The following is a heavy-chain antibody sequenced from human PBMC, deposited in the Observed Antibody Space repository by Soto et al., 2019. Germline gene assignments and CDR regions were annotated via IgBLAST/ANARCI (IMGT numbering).Heavy chain of an antibody. CDR1: GFTLTSYA. D-gene: IGHD3-22*01. CDR3: AKDGESNGYYLYSFDY. V-gene: IGHV3-23*01. Sequence: GGSLRLSCAASGFTLTSYAMSWVRQAPGKGLQWVSAISGSGGSTYYADYVKGRFTISRDNSKNTLYLQMNSLRAEDTAIYYCAKDGESNGYYLYSFDYWGQGTLVTVTS. J-gene: IGHJ4*02. CDR2: ISGSGGST.